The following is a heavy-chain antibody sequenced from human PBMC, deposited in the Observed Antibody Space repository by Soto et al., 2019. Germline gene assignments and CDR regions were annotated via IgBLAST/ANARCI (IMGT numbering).Heavy chain of an antibody. D-gene: IGHD6-19*01. CDR2: ISSSSSSI. Sequence: PGGSLRLSCAASGLTFSSYSMNWVRQAPGKGLEWVSSISSSSSSIYYADSVEGRFTISRDNAKNSLYLQINSLRVEDTAVYYCARDRKPVAPYYYYAMDVWGQGTTVTVSS. J-gene: IGHJ6*02. V-gene: IGHV3-48*01. CDR1: GLTFSSYS. CDR3: ARDRKPVAPYYYYAMDV.